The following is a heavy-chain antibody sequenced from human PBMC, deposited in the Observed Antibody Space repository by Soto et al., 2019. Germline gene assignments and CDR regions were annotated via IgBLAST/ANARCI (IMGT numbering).Heavy chain of an antibody. CDR3: ARAKAVAGTYNWFDP. V-gene: IGHV4-4*02. CDR2: IYHSGST. CDR1: GGSISSSNW. J-gene: IGHJ5*02. D-gene: IGHD6-19*01. Sequence: PSETLSLTCTVSGGSISSSNWWSWVRQPLGKGLEWVGEIYHSGSTNDNPSLKRRVTISVDKSKNQYTLKLSSVTAADTAVYYCARAKAVAGTYNWFDPWGQGTLVTVSS.